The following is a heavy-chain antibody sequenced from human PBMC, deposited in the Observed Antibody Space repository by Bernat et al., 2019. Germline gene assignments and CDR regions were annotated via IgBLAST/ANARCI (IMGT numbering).Heavy chain of an antibody. Sequence: EVQLVESGGGLVQPGGSLRLSCAASGFTFSSYWMHWVRQAPGKGLVWVSRINSDGSSTSYADSVKGRFTISRDNAKNTLNLQMNSLRAEDTAVYYCARDRVDTAMVPPLNWFDPWGQGTLVTVSS. J-gene: IGHJ5*02. CDR2: INSDGSST. CDR3: ARDRVDTAMVPPLNWFDP. V-gene: IGHV3-74*01. CDR1: GFTFSSYW. D-gene: IGHD5-18*01.